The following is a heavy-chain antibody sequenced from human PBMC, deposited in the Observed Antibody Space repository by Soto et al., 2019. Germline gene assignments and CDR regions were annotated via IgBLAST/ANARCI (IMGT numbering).Heavy chain of an antibody. D-gene: IGHD3-16*01. CDR3: ARDFTYYYYYGMDV. CDR2: ISSSSSYI. CDR1: GFTFSSYS. Sequence: EVQLVESGGGLVKPGGSLRLSCAASGFTFSSYSMNWVRQAPGKGLEWVSSISSSSSYIYYADSVKGRFTSSRDNAKNSLYLQMNSLRADDTAVYYCARDFTYYYYYGMDVWGQGTTVTVSS. V-gene: IGHV3-21*01. J-gene: IGHJ6*02.